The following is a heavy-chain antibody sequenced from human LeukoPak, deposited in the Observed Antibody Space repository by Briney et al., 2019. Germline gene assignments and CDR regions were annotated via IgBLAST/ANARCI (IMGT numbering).Heavy chain of an antibody. Sequence: SSETLSLTCTVSGGSISSYYWSWIRQPPGKGLEWIGDIYYSGSTKYNPSLKSRVTISVDTSKNQFSLKLSSVTAADTAVYYCARGYSSSSQYAFDIWGQGTMVTVSS. CDR2: IYYSGST. CDR1: GGSISSYY. CDR3: ARGYSSSSQYAFDI. J-gene: IGHJ3*02. D-gene: IGHD6-13*01. V-gene: IGHV4-59*01.